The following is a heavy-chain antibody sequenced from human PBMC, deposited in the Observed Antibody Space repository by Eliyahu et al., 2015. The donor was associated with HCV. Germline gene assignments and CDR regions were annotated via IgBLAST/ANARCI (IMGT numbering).Heavy chain of an antibody. CDR1: GGSIXSYY. J-gene: IGHJ5*02. V-gene: IGHV4-59*01. CDR3: ASGGGGIAVAGTGGWFDP. CDR2: MYYSGST. Sequence: QVQLQESGPGLVKPSETLSLTCSVSGGSIXSYYWSWXRQPPGKGLEWIGYMYYSGSTHYNPSLKSRVTISVDTSKNQFSLKLNSVTAADTAVYYCASGGGGIAVAGTGGWFDPWGQGTLVTVSS. D-gene: IGHD6-19*01.